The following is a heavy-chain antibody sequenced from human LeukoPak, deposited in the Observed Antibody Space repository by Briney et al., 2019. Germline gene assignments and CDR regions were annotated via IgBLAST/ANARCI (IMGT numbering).Heavy chain of an antibody. Sequence: SVKVSCKASGDTFSSSAISWVRQAPGQGLEWMGKIILPLDITNYAQQFQGGVTITTDKSTDTVFLELSSLRSQDTAVYYCARSSVTSHFDFWGQGTLVTVSS. CDR3: ARSSVTSHFDF. CDR1: GDTFSSSA. CDR2: IILPLDIT. V-gene: IGHV1-69*04. D-gene: IGHD4-17*01. J-gene: IGHJ4*02.